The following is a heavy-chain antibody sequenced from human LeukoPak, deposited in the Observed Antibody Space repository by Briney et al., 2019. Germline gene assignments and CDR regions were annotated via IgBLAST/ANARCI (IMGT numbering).Heavy chain of an antibody. CDR2: ISSSGSTI. J-gene: IGHJ4*02. CDR1: GFTFSSYE. Sequence: PGGSLRLSCAASGFTFSSYEMNWVRQAPGKGLEWVSYISSSGSTIYYADSVKGRFTISRDNAKNSLYLQMNSLRAEDTAVYYCARATNYVETTSGYWGQGTLVTVSS. CDR3: ARATNYVETTSGY. V-gene: IGHV3-48*03. D-gene: IGHD3-16*01.